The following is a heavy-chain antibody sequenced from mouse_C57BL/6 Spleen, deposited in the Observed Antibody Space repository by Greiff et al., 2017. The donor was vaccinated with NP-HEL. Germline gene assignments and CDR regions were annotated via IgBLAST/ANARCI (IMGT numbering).Heavy chain of an antibody. CDR2: ISGGGGNT. V-gene: IGHV5-9*01. CDR3: ARHGDYDDFDY. Sequence: EVMLVESGGGLVKPGGSLKLSCAASGFTFSSYTMSWVRQTPEKRLEWVATISGGGGNTYYPDSVKGRFTISRDNAKNTLYLQMSSLRSEDTALYYCARHGDYDDFDYWGQGTTLTVSA. J-gene: IGHJ2*01. CDR1: GFTFSSYT. D-gene: IGHD2-4*01.